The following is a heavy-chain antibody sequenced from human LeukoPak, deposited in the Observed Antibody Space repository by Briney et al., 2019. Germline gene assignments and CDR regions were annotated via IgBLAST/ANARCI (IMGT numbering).Heavy chain of an antibody. Sequence: PSETLSLTCTVSGGSISSSSYYWGWIRQPPGKGLEWIGSIYYSGSTYYNPSLKSRVAISVDTSKNQFSLKLSSVTAADTAVYYCARDEMTTVTTGGWYFDLWGRGTLVTVSS. J-gene: IGHJ2*01. CDR2: IYYSGST. D-gene: IGHD4-17*01. V-gene: IGHV4-39*07. CDR1: GGSISSSSYY. CDR3: ARDEMTTVTTGGWYFDL.